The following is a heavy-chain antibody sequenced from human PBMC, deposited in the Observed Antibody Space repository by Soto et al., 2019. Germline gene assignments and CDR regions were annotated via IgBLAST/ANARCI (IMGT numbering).Heavy chain of an antibody. D-gene: IGHD6-6*01. Sequence: GGSLRLSCAASGFTFSSYDMHWVRQATGKGLEWVSAIGTAGDTYYPGSVKGRFTISRENAKNSLYLQMNSLRAEDTAVYYCARDRVVGGVPSTRPRYYYYGMDVWGQGTTVTVSS. CDR3: ARDRVVGGVPSTRPRYYYYGMDV. CDR2: IGTAGDT. CDR1: GFTFSSYD. J-gene: IGHJ6*02. V-gene: IGHV3-13*01.